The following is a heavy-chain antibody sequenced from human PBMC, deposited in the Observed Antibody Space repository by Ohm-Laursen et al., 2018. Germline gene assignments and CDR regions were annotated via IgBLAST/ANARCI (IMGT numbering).Heavy chain of an antibody. CDR3: ARDNSITMVRGVIGAFDI. V-gene: IGHV1-2*02. CDR1: GYTFTGYY. J-gene: IGHJ3*02. CDR2: INPNSGGT. D-gene: IGHD3-10*01. Sequence: ASVKVPCKASGYTFTGYYMHWVRQAPGQGLEWMGWINPNSGGTNYAQKFQGRVTMTRDTSISTAYMELSRLRSDDTAVYYCARDNSITMVRGVIGAFDIWGQGTMVTVSS.